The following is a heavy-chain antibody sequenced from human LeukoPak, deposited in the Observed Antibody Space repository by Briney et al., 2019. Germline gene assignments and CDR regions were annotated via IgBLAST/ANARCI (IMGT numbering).Heavy chain of an antibody. Sequence: GGSLRLSCAASGFTFSSYAMHWVRQAPGKGLEWVAVISYDGSNKYYADSVKGRFTISRDNSKNTLYLQMNSLGAEDTAVYYCARDRAAVVTMGDAFDIWGQGTMVTVSS. CDR1: GFTFSSYA. CDR3: ARDRAAVVTMGDAFDI. V-gene: IGHV3-30-3*01. CDR2: ISYDGSNK. D-gene: IGHD4-23*01. J-gene: IGHJ3*02.